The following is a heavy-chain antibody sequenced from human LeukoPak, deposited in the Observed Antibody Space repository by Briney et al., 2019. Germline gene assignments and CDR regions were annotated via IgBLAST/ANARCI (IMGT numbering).Heavy chain of an antibody. Sequence: SETLSLTCTVSGGSISSSSYYWGWIRQPPGKGLEWIVYIYYTGSTSYNPSLKSRVTMSLDASKNQFSLELNSVTPADTAVYYCARGGNYWPQWWFDPWGRGTLVSVSS. CDR1: GGSISSSSYY. J-gene: IGHJ5*02. CDR2: IYYTGST. D-gene: IGHD1-26*01. CDR3: ARGGNYWPQWWFDP. V-gene: IGHV4-61*05.